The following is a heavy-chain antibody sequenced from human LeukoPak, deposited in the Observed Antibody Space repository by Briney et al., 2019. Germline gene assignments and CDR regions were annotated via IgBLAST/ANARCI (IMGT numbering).Heavy chain of an antibody. CDR3: ARERGRGVISPYFDQ. CDR1: GFTVSSNY. J-gene: IGHJ4*02. V-gene: IGHV3-66*01. CDR2: IYSGGDT. D-gene: IGHD3-10*01. Sequence: GGSLRLSCAASGFTVSSNYMSWVRQAPGRGLEWVSVIYSGGDTRYADSVKGRFTISRDNSKNTLYLQMNSLRAEDTALYYCARERGRGVISPYFDQWGQGTLVTVST.